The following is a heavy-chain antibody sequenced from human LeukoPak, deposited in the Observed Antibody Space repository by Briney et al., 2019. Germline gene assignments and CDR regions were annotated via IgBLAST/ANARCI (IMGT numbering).Heavy chain of an antibody. V-gene: IGHV3-48*01. CDR3: ASDRYVTGLYSSTTDA. Sequence: GGSLRLSCEVSGFTLSAYNMNWGRQAPGKGLERGSYISSSTATIFYADSVKGRFTISTASAKNSLYLQVNSLRPEDTPGYFFASDRYVTGLYSSTTDACGKEGPVTASS. CDR2: ISSSTATI. J-gene: IGHJ6*01. D-gene: IGHD2-15*01. CDR1: GFTLSAYN.